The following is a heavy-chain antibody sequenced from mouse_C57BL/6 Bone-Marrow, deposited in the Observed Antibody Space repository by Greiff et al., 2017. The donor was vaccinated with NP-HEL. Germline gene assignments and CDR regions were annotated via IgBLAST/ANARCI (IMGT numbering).Heavy chain of an antibody. J-gene: IGHJ1*03. CDR2: IWTGGGT. V-gene: IGHV2-9-1*01. D-gene: IGHD1-1*01. CDR3: ARDYYGTPRYWYFDV. CDR1: GFSLTSYA. Sequence: VQGVESGPGLVAPSQSLSITCTVSGFSLTSYAISWVRQPPGKGLEWLGVIWTGGGTNYNSALKSRLSISKDNSKSQVFLKMNSLQTDDTARYYCARDYYGTPRYWYFDVWGTGTTVTVSS.